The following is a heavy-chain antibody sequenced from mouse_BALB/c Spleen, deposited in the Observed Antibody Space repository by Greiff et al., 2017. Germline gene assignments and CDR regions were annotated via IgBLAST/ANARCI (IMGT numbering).Heavy chain of an antibody. CDR3: VSYDGYFDY. J-gene: IGHJ2*01. CDR1: GYTFTSYW. V-gene: IGHV1S81*02. D-gene: IGHD2-3*01. Sequence: VQLQQSGAELVKPGASVKLSCKASGYTFTSYWMHWVKQRPGQGLEWIGEINPSNGRTNYNEKFKSKATLTVDKSSSTAYMQLSSLTSEDSAVYYCVSYDGYFDYWGQGTTLTVSS. CDR2: INPSNGRT.